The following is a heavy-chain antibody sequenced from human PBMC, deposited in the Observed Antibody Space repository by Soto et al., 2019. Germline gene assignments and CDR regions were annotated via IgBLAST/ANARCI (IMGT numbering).Heavy chain of an antibody. CDR2: IYDRGST. V-gene: IGHV4-31*03. CDR1: GGSISSSGYY. Sequence: QVQLQESGPGLVKPSQTLSLTCTVSGGSISSSGYYWSWIRQHPGKGLEWIGYIYDRGSTYYNPSLKSRVTISVDTSNNQFSLKLSSVTAADTAVYYCAREEGGGYDHRWFDPWGQGTLVTVSS. J-gene: IGHJ5*02. D-gene: IGHD5-12*01. CDR3: AREEGGGYDHRWFDP.